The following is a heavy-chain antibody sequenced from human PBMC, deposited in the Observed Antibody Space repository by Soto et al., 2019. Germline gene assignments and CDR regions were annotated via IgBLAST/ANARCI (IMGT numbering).Heavy chain of an antibody. V-gene: IGHV1-69*02. D-gene: IGHD3-10*01. CDR2: IIPILGIP. Sequence: QVQLVQSGAEVKKPGSSVKVSCKASGGTFSSYTISWVRQAPGQGLEWMGRIIPILGIPNYAQKFQGRVTITSDYSTSTAYMDLISLGSEDTAEYYCAIDGSGTYYYPGYWGQGTLVTVSS. CDR3: AIDGSGTYYYPGY. J-gene: IGHJ4*02. CDR1: GGTFSSYT.